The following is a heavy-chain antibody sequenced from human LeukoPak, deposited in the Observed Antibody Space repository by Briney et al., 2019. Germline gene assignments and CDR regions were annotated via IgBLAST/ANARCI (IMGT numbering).Heavy chain of an antibody. Sequence: PGGSLRLSCAASGFTFSGYGMHWGRQAPGKGLEWVAVISYDGSHKYYADCVKGRFTISRDSSKNTLYLQMNSLRAEDTAVYYCAKDSCGGDCYSFDYWGQGTLVTVSS. V-gene: IGHV3-30*18. CDR2: ISYDGSHK. CDR3: AKDSCGGDCYSFDY. CDR1: GFTFSGYG. J-gene: IGHJ4*02. D-gene: IGHD2-21*02.